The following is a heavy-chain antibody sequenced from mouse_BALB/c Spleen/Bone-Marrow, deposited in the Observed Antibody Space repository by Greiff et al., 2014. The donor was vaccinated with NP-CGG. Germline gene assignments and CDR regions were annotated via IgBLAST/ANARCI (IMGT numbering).Heavy chain of an antibody. CDR3: TRGLNFAY. J-gene: IGHJ3*01. V-gene: IGHV5-9-4*01. Sequence: EVQGVESGGGLVKPGGSLKLSCAASGFTFSSHVMSWVRQSPEKRLEWVAEIRSGGRYIYYPDTVTGRFTISRDNAKNTLYLEMSSLRSEDTAMYYCTRGLNFAYWGQGTLVTVSA. CDR2: IRSGGRYI. CDR1: GFTFSSHV.